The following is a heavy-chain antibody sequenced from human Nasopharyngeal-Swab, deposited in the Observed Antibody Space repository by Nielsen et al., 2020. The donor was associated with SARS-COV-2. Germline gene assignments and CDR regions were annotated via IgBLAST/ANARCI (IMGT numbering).Heavy chain of an antibody. Sequence: WIRQPPGKGLEWVGFIRSKAYGGTTEYAASVEGRFTISRDDSKSIAYLQMNSLKTEDTAVYYCTRDLYNWNHDAFDIWGQGTMGTVSS. J-gene: IGHJ3*02. CDR2: IRSKAYGGTT. CDR3: TRDLYNWNHDAFDI. V-gene: IGHV3-49*02. D-gene: IGHD1-20*01.